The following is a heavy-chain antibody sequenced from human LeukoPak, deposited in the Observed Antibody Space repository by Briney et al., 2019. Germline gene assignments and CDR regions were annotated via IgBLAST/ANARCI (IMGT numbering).Heavy chain of an antibody. V-gene: IGHV3-23*01. J-gene: IGHJ3*02. CDR1: GFTFSSYA. D-gene: IGHD6-19*01. CDR2: ISGYGGDT. Sequence: PGGSLRLSCAASGFTFSSYAMSWVRQAPGKGLEWVSAISGYGGDTYYTDSVKGRFTVSRDNSKNTLYLQMNSLRAENTAIYYCAKVASNSGKGGAFDIWGQGTMVTVSS. CDR3: AKVASNSGKGGAFDI.